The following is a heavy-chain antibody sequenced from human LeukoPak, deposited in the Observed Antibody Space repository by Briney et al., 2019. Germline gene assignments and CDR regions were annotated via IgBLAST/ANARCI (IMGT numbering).Heavy chain of an antibody. CDR3: ASIMEGSGYSYGEAIFDY. CDR1: GYTFTSYD. Sequence: ASVKVSCKASGYTFTSYDINWVRQATGQGLEWMGWMNPNSGNTGYAQKFQGRVTMTRNTSISTAYMELSSLRSEDTAVYYCASIMEGSGYSYGEAIFDYWGQGTLVTVSS. CDR2: MNPNSGNT. D-gene: IGHD5-18*01. V-gene: IGHV1-8*01. J-gene: IGHJ4*02.